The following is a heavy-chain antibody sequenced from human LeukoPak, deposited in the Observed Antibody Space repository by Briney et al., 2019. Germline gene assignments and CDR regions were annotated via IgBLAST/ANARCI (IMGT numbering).Heavy chain of an antibody. Sequence: GGSLRLSCAASGFTFTSYGMHWVRQAPGKGLEWVSAISGSGGSTYYADSVKGRFTISRDNSKNTLYLQMNSLRAEDTAVYYCAKDKEKYYDFWSEMRVYYFDYWGQGTLVTVSS. J-gene: IGHJ4*02. D-gene: IGHD3-3*01. CDR3: AKDKEKYYDFWSEMRVYYFDY. CDR2: ISGSGGST. V-gene: IGHV3-23*01. CDR1: GFTFTSYG.